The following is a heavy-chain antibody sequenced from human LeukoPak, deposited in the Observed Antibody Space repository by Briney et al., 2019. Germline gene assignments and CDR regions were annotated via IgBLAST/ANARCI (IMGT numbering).Heavy chain of an antibody. CDR2: IKQDGSEK. V-gene: IGHV3-7*01. J-gene: IGHJ4*02. D-gene: IGHD1-26*01. Sequence: PGGSLRLSCAASRFTFSSYWISWVRQAPGKGLEGVANIKQDGSEKHYVDSVKGRFTISRDNAKNSLYLQMNSLRAEDTAVYYCARDRVGATIGYWGQGTLVTVSS. CDR1: RFTFSSYW. CDR3: ARDRVGATIGY.